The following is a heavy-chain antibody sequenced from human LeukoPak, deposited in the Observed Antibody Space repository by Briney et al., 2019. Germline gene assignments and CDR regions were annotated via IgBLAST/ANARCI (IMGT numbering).Heavy chain of an antibody. D-gene: IGHD4-17*01. V-gene: IGHV3-23*01. J-gene: IGHJ4*02. CDR3: AKDRRGYGDATNRYFDY. CDR2: ISGSGGST. Sequence: GGSLRLSCSASGFTFSSYAMSWVRQAPGKGLEWVSAISGSGGSTYYAASVKGRFTISRDNSKNTPYLKMNSLRAEATAVSYCAKDRRGYGDATNRYFDYWGQGTLVTVSS. CDR1: GFTFSSYA.